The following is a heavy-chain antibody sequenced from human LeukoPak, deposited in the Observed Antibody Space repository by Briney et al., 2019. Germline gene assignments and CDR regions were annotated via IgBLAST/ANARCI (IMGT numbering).Heavy chain of an antibody. D-gene: IGHD3-10*01. J-gene: IGHJ5*02. CDR1: GFTFRSYR. Sequence: GGSLRLYCAEYGFTFRSYRMQWIRQAPGKGLEWVAVIWYDGSNKYYADSVKGRFTITRDNSKNTLYLQMNSMGAEDMVVYYCAKDYGAGSYNNWFDPWGQGTLVTVSS. CDR3: AKDYGAGSYNNWFDP. V-gene: IGHV3-33*06. CDR2: IWYDGSNK.